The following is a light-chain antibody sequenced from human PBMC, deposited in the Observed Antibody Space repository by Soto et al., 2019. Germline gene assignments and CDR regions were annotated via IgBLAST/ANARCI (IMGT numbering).Light chain of an antibody. CDR3: QQSSNSPPCT. CDR2: DAS. CDR1: QSVGTS. Sequence: EIVLTQSPATLSLSPGERATFSCKASQSVGTSLAWFQQKTGHAPRLLIYDASGRATGIPARFSGSGSGTDFTLTISRLQPEDIAMYYCQQSSNSPPCTFGRGTQVEI. V-gene: IGKV3-11*01. J-gene: IGKJ1*01.